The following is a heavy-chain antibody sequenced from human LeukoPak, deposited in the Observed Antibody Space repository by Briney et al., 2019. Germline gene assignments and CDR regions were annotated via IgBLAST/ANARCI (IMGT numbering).Heavy chain of an antibody. J-gene: IGHJ4*02. V-gene: IGHV3-53*01. D-gene: IGHD2-21*01. CDR3: IVAVNYDY. Sequence: PGGSLRLSCAASGFSVNSEYMSWARQAPGKGLEWVSIIYSSGSDLYDVSVKGRFSTFSSNSAKNTVHLQMNNLRVEDTAVYYCIVAVNYDYWGQGTLVAVS. CDR1: GFSVNSEY. CDR2: IYSSGSD.